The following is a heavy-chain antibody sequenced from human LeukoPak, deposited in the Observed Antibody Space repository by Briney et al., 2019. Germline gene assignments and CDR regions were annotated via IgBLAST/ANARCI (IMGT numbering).Heavy chain of an antibody. CDR2: IIPIFGTA. J-gene: IGHJ5*02. D-gene: IGHD3-22*01. CDR3: ARGDYDSDNWFDP. V-gene: IGHV1-69*13. CDR1: GGTFSSYA. Sequence: GASVKVSCKASGGTFSSYAISWVRQAPGQGLEWMGRIIPIFGTANYAQKFQGRVTITADESTSTAYMELSSLRSEDTAVYYCARGDYDSDNWFDPWGQGTLVTVSS.